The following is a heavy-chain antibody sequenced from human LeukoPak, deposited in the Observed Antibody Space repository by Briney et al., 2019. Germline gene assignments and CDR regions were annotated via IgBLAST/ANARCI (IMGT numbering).Heavy chain of an antibody. D-gene: IGHD3-22*01. J-gene: IGHJ6*02. Sequence: SQTLSLTCAISGDSVSSNSAAWNWIRQSPSRGLEWLGRTYYRSKWYNGYAVSVKSRITINPDTSKNQFSLQLNSVTPEDTAVYYCARDSSSGYYLYYYGMDVWGQGTTVTVSS. CDR3: ARDSSSGYYLYYYGMDV. CDR2: TYYRSKWYN. V-gene: IGHV6-1*01. CDR1: GDSVSSNSAA.